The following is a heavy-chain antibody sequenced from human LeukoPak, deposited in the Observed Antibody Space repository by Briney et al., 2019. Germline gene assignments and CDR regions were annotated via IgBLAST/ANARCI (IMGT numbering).Heavy chain of an antibody. V-gene: IGHV3-7*01. CDR2: INRAGGTK. D-gene: IGHD1-26*01. CDR3: TRDTEGSLDY. J-gene: IGHJ4*02. CDR1: GFTFSNSW. Sequence: GGSLRLSCAASGFTFSNSWMAWVRQAPGKGLQWVANINRAGGTKHYADSLKGRFTISRDNPKNSLYLQMSNLRADDTAVYYCTRDTEGSLDYWGQGILVTVAS.